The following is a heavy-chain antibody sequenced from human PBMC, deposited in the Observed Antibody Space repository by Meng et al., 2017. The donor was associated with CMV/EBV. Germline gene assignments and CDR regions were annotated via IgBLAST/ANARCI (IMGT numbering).Heavy chain of an antibody. CDR1: GGSISSGGYY. D-gene: IGHD2-2*01. CDR3: ARGDIVVVPAASYFDY. V-gene: IGHV4-31*03. J-gene: IGHJ4*02. Sequence: SETLSLTCTASGGSISSGGYYWSWIRQHPGKGLEWIGYIYYSGSTYYNPSLKSRVTISVDTSKNQFSLKLSSVTAADTAVYYCARGDIVVVPAASYFDYWGQGTLVTVSS. CDR2: IYYSGST.